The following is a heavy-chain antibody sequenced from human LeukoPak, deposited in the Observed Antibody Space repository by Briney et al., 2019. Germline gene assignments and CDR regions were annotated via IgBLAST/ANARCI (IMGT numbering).Heavy chain of an antibody. D-gene: IGHD3-3*01. V-gene: IGHV3-66*01. CDR3: ASVSGYSSSEYYFDY. J-gene: IGHJ4*02. CDR1: GFTVSSNY. CDR2: IYSGGST. Sequence: GGSLRLSCAASGFTVSSNYMSWVRQAPGKGLEWVSVIYSGGSTYYADSVKGRFTISRDNSKNTLYLQMNRLRAEDTAVYYCASVSGYSSSEYYFDYWGQGTLVTVSS.